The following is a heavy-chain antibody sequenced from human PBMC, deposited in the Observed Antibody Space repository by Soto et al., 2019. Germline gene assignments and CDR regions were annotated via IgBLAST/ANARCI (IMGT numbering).Heavy chain of an antibody. CDR2: IYWDNDK. Sequence: QITLKESGPTLVKPTQTLTLTFTFSGFSLTTTGVAVGWIRQPPGKALEWLALIYWDNDKRYSPSLKSRLTITEDTSKNQVVLMMTNMDPVDTATYYCAHQSRGNRFPSAYWGQGTLVTVSS. CDR1: GFSLTTTGVA. D-gene: IGHD5-18*01. J-gene: IGHJ4*02. CDR3: AHQSRGNRFPSAY. V-gene: IGHV2-5*02.